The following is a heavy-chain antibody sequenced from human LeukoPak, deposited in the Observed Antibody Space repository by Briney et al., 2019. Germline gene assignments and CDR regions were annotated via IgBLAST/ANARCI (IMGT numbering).Heavy chain of an antibody. CDR2: ISWNSGSI. V-gene: IGHV3-9*01. J-gene: IGHJ4*02. D-gene: IGHD2-15*01. Sequence: PGGSLRLSCAASGFTFDDYAMHWVRQAPGKGLEWVSGISWNSGSIGYADSVKGRFTISRGNAKNSLYLQMNSLRAEDTALYYCAKEGVVAAEFDYWGQGTLVTVSS. CDR1: GFTFDDYA. CDR3: AKEGVVAAEFDY.